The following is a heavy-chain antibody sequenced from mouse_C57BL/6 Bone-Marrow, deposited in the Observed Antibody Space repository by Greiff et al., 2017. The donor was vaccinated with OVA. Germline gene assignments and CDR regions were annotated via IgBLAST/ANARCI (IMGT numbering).Heavy chain of an antibody. V-gene: IGHV1-72*01. J-gene: IGHJ1*03. CDR1: GYTFTSYW. CDR3: ARPYSSVSYWYFDV. D-gene: IGHD1-1*01. Sequence: QVQLQQPGAELVKPGASVKLSCKASGYTFTSYWMHWVKQRPGRGLEWIGRIDPNSGGTKYNEKFKRKATLTVDKPSSTAYMQLSSLTSEESAVYYCARPYSSVSYWYFDVWGTGTTGTVSS. CDR2: IDPNSGGT.